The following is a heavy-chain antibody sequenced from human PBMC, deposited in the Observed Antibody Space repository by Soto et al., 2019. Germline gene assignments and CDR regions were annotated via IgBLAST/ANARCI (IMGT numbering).Heavy chain of an antibody. J-gene: IGHJ3*02. CDR2: IWSDGSDK. CDR3: ARRVAQRDAFDM. V-gene: IGHV3-33*01. Sequence: QVQLVESGGGVVQPGRSLRLSCAASGFTFSSYGMHWVRQAPGKGLEWVAVIWSDGSDKYYADSVKGRFIISRDNSKNTLYLQMNSLRAEDTAVYYCARRVAQRDAFDMWGQGTVVTVSS. D-gene: IGHD2-15*01. CDR1: GFTFSSYG.